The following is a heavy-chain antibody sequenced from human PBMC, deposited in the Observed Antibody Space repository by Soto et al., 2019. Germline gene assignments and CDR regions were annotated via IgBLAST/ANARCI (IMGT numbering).Heavy chain of an antibody. CDR1: GYTLTELS. D-gene: IGHD1-26*01. Sequence: QVQLVQSGAEVKKPGASVKVSCKVSGYTLTELSMHWVRQAPGKGLEWMGGFDPEDDETIYAQKFQGRVTMTEDTSTETAYMELSSLRSEDTAVYYCATGRGGSYAAASDYGMDVWGQGTTVTVSS. CDR3: ATGRGGSYAAASDYGMDV. V-gene: IGHV1-24*01. J-gene: IGHJ6*02. CDR2: FDPEDDET.